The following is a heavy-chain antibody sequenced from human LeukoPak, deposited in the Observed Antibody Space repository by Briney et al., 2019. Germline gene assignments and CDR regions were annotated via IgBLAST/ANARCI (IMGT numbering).Heavy chain of an antibody. V-gene: IGHV4-34*01. CDR3: ARGTGVGDKHIVVVTAFDY. D-gene: IGHD2-21*02. CDR1: GGSFSGYY. Sequence: SETLSLTCAVYGGSFSGYYWSWIRQPPGKGLEWIGEINHSGSTNYNPSLKSRVTISVDTSKNQFSLKLSSVTAADTAVYYCARGTGVGDKHIVVVTAFDYWGQGTLVTVSS. CDR2: INHSGST. J-gene: IGHJ4*02.